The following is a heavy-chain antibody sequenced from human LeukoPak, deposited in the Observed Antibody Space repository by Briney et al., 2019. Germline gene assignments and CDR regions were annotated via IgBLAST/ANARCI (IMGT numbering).Heavy chain of an antibody. CDR3: ARGPPWRRWFDP. J-gene: IGHJ5*02. CDR2: INHSGST. D-gene: IGHD3-3*01. V-gene: IGHV4-34*01. CDR1: GGSISSYY. Sequence: SETPSLTCTVSGGSISSYYRSWIRQPPGKGLEWIGEINHSGSTNYNPSLKSRVTISVDTSKNQFSLKLSSVTAADTAVYYCARGPPWRRWFDPWGQGTLVTVSS.